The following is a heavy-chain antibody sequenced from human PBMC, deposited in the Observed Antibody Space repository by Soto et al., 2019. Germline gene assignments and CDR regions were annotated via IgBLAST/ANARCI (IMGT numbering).Heavy chain of an antibody. CDR1: GYSFAGYW. V-gene: IGHV5-10-1*01. J-gene: IGHJ4*02. CDR2: IDPSDSQT. D-gene: IGHD3-22*01. Sequence: GESLKISCKGFGYSFAGYWITWVRQKPGKGLEWMGRIDPSDSQTYCSPSFRGHVTISVTKSITTVFLQWSSLRASDTAMYYCARQIYDSDTGPNFQYYFDSWGQGTPVTVSS. CDR3: ARQIYDSDTGPNFQYYFDS.